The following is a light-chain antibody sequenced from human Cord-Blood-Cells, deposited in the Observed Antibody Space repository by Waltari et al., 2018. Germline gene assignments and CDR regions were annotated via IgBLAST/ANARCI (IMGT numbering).Light chain of an antibody. CDR3: QVWDSSSDHVV. CDR2: YDS. Sequence: SYVLTQPPSVSVAPGKTARITCGGTNTGSKSVHWYQQKPGQAPVLVIYYDSDRPSGIPERFSGSNSGNTATLTISRVEAGDEADYYCQVWDSSSDHVVFGGGTKLTVL. J-gene: IGLJ2*01. V-gene: IGLV3-21*04. CDR1: NTGSKS.